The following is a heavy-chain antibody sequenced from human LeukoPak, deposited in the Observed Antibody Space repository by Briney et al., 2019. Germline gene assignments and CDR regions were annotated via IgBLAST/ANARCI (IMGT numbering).Heavy chain of an antibody. CDR2: INHSGST. CDR3: ARAGLYGGRYRWDYFDY. CDR1: GGSFSGYY. J-gene: IGHJ4*02. V-gene: IGHV4-34*01. D-gene: IGHD6-19*01. Sequence: MPSETLSLTCAVYGGSFSGYYWSWIRQPPGKGLEWIGEINHSGSTNYNPSLKSRVTISVDTSKNQSSLKLSSVTAADTAVYYCARAGLYGGRYRWDYFDYWGKGTLVTVSS.